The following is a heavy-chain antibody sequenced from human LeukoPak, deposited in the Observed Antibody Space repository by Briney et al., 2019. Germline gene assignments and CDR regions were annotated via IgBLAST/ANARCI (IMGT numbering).Heavy chain of an antibody. V-gene: IGHV3-11*01. CDR2: ISSSGSTI. CDR3: ARDGTVGAGRLYYYGMDV. CDR1: GFTFSDYY. D-gene: IGHD1-26*01. J-gene: IGHJ6*02. Sequence: PGGSLRLSCAASGFTFSDYYMSWIRQAPGKGLEWVSYISSSGSTIYYADSVKGRFTTSRDNAKNSLYLQMNSLRAEDTAVYYCARDGTVGAGRLYYYGMDVWGQGTTVTVSS.